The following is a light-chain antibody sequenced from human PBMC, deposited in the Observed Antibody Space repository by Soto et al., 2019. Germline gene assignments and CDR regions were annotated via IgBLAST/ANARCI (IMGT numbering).Light chain of an antibody. Sequence: QSVLTQPASVSGSPGQSITISCTGTSSDVGGYNSVSWYQQHPGKAPKLMIFEVSNRPSGVSNRFSGSKSGNTASLTISGLQAEDEADYYCSSYTSSSIRYVFGTGTKVTVL. V-gene: IGLV2-14*01. CDR2: EVS. CDR3: SSYTSSSIRYV. CDR1: SSDVGGYNS. J-gene: IGLJ1*01.